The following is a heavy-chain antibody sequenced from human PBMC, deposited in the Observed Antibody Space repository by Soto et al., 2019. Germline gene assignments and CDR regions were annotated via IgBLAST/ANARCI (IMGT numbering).Heavy chain of an antibody. CDR2: ISAYNGNT. V-gene: IGHV1-18*01. J-gene: IGHJ4*02. Sequence: ASVKVSCKASGYTFTSYGISWVRQAPGQGLEWMGWISAYNGNTNYAQKLQGRVTMTTDTSTSTAYMELRSLRSEDTAVYYCARIDSSGWSYYFDYWGQGTLVTVSS. CDR3: ARIDSSGWSYYFDY. CDR1: GYTFTSYG. D-gene: IGHD6-19*01.